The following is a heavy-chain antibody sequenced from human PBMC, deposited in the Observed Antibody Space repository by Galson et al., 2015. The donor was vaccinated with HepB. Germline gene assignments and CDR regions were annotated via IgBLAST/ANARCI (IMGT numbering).Heavy chain of an antibody. D-gene: IGHD1-14*01. CDR1: GFTFSSYW. CDR2: INSDGSST. Sequence: SLRLSCAASGFTFSSYWMHWVRQAPGKGLVWVSRINSDGSSTSYADSVKGRFTISRDNARNTLYLQMNSLRAEDTAVYYCARDPAPVGWFDYWGQGTLVTVSS. CDR3: ARDPAPVGWFDY. V-gene: IGHV3-74*01. J-gene: IGHJ4*02.